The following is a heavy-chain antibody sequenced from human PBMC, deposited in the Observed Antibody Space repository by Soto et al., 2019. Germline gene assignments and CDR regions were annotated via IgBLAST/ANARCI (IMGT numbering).Heavy chain of an antibody. V-gene: IGHV3-23*01. CDR2: ISGSGGST. Sequence: PGGSLRLSCAASGFTFSSYAMSWVRQAPGKGLEWVSAISGSGGSTYYADSVKGRFTISRDNSKNTLYLQMNSLRAEDTAVYYCAKALVEYYDILTGYYPPDYWGQGTLVTVSS. CDR1: GFTFSSYA. D-gene: IGHD3-9*01. CDR3: AKALVEYYDILTGYYPPDY. J-gene: IGHJ4*02.